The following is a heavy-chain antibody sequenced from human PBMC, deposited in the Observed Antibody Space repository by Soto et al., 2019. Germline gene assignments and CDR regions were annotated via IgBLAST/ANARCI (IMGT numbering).Heavy chain of an antibody. V-gene: IGHV1-69*01. Sequence: QVQLVQSGAEVKKPGSSVKVSCKASGGTFSSYALSWVRQAPGQGLEWMGGVIPIFGTANYAQKFQGRVTITEDESTSTAYMELSSLRSEDTAVYYCARDQVSPNPYYYYGMDVWGQGTTVTVSS. CDR3: ARDQVSPNPYYYYGMDV. CDR2: VIPIFGTA. CDR1: GGTFSSYA. J-gene: IGHJ6*02.